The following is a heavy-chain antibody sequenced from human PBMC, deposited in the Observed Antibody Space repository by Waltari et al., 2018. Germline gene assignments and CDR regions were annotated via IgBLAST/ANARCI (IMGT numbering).Heavy chain of an antibody. D-gene: IGHD2-15*01. CDR2: INHSGST. CDR1: GGSFSGYY. J-gene: IGHJ6*02. Sequence: QVQLQQWGAGLLKPSETLSLTCAVYGGSFSGYYWSWIRQPPGKGLEWIGEINHSGSTNYNPSLKSRVTRSVDTSKNQVSLNLSAVTAADTAVYYCARDIVVVVAAGAYGMDVWGQGTTVIVSS. V-gene: IGHV4-34*01. CDR3: ARDIVVVVAAGAYGMDV.